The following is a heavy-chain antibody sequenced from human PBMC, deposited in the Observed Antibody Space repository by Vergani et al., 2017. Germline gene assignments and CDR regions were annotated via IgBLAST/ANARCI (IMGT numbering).Heavy chain of an antibody. CDR3: ARHKEQLVPGNYYYYYYMDV. CDR2: IYYSGST. CDR1: GGSIRSTFYY. V-gene: IGHV4-39*01. Sequence: QLQLQESDPGLVKPSETLSLTCTVSGGSIRSTFYYWGWIRQPPGKGLEWIGTIYYSGSTYYNPSLKSRVTISVDTSKNQFSLKLNSVTAADTAVYYCARHKEQLVPGNYYYYYYMDVVVKGTTVTVSS. J-gene: IGHJ6*03. D-gene: IGHD6-13*01.